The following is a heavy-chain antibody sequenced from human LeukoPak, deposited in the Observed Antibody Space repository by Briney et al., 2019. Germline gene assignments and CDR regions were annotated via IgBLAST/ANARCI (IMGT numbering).Heavy chain of an antibody. J-gene: IGHJ6*03. V-gene: IGHV1-8*01. D-gene: IGHD6-6*01. CDR1: GYTFASYD. Sequence: GASVKVSCKASGYTFASYDINWVRQATGHRLEWMGWMNPNSGNTGYAQKFQGRVTMTRDTSINTAYMELSNLRSEDTAVYYCARSTDSSAPYYYYHMDVWDEGTTVTVSS. CDR3: ARSTDSSAPYYYYHMDV. CDR2: MNPNSGNT.